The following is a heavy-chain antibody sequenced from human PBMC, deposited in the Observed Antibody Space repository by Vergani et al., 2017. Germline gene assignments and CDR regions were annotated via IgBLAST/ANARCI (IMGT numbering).Heavy chain of an antibody. Sequence: DVHLAESGGGFFQPGGSLRLSCSASGFSFNSYWMHWVRQVPGKGLLWVSRIKSDGSITAYADSVKGRFTISRDNSKKMMSLQMNSLRVEDTAGYYCARGGKGIIMVVPSTHLWGQGTQVSVS. CDR2: IKSDGSIT. V-gene: IGHV3-74*03. CDR3: ARGGKGIIMVVPSTHL. CDR1: GFSFNSYW. D-gene: IGHD2-15*01. J-gene: IGHJ4*02.